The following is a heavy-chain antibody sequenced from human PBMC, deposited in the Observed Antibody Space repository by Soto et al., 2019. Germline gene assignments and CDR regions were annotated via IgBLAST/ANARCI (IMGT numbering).Heavy chain of an antibody. CDR2: IDIGGNT. Sequence: EVQVVESGGGLVQPGGSLRLSCAASGFSVTNNYMNWVRQAPGKGLEWVSIIDIGGNTYYADSVKDRFTISRDKSRNTLYRHMDSLRAEDTAVYYCARGRGSTGYLGREHYFDYWGQGTLVTFSP. V-gene: IGHV3-66*01. D-gene: IGHD2-2*01. CDR3: ARGRGSTGYLGREHYFDY. CDR1: GFSVTNNY. J-gene: IGHJ4*02.